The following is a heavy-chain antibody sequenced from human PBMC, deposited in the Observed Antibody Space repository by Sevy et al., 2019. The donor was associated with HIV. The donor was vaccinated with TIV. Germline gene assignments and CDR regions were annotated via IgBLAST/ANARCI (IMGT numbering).Heavy chain of an antibody. Sequence: GGSLRLSCAASGFTFSSYWMSWVRQAPGKGLEWVANIKQDGSEKYYVDSVKGRFTISRDNAKNSLNLQMNSLRAEDTAVYYCARVATDNDHYFDYWGQGTLVTVSS. D-gene: IGHD1-1*01. CDR2: IKQDGSEK. CDR3: ARVATDNDHYFDY. CDR1: GFTFSSYW. V-gene: IGHV3-7*01. J-gene: IGHJ4*02.